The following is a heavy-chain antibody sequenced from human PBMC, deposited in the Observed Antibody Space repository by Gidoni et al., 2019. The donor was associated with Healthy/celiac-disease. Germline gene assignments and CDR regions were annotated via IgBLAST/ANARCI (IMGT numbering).Heavy chain of an antibody. CDR3: ARERVYYDSSGAIDY. J-gene: IGHJ4*02. D-gene: IGHD3-22*01. Sequence: CAASGFTFSSYGMHWVRQAPGKGLEWVAVIWYDGSNKYYADSVKGRFTISRDNSKNKLYLQMNSLRAEDTAVYYCARERVYYDSSGAIDYWGQGTLVTVSS. CDR2: IWYDGSNK. V-gene: IGHV3-33*01. CDR1: GFTFSSYG.